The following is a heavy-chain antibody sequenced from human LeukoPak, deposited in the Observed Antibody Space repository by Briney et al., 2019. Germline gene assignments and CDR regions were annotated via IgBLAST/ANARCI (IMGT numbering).Heavy chain of an antibody. J-gene: IGHJ4*02. V-gene: IGHV3-53*01. Sequence: TGGSLRLSCAASGFTVSSSYMSWVRQAPGKGLEWVSVIYSGGSTYYADSVKGRFIISRDISKNTLYLQMNSLRAEDTAVYYCARGNYDSSDYYHYYFDFWGQGTLVTVSS. CDR3: ARGNYDSSDYYHYYFDF. CDR2: IYSGGST. D-gene: IGHD3-22*01. CDR1: GFTVSSSY.